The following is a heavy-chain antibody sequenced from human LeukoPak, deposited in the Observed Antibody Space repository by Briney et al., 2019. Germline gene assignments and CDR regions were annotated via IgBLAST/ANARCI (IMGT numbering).Heavy chain of an antibody. D-gene: IGHD3-10*01. J-gene: IGHJ6*03. CDR1: GGTFSSYA. CDR3: ARGAMVRGVLYYYYYMDV. Sequence: SVKVSCKASGGTFSSYAISWVRQAPGQGREWMGGIIPIFGTANYAQKFQGRVTITADESTSTAYMELSSLRSEDTAVYYCARGAMVRGVLYYYYYMDVWGKGTTVTISS. V-gene: IGHV1-69*01. CDR2: IIPIFGTA.